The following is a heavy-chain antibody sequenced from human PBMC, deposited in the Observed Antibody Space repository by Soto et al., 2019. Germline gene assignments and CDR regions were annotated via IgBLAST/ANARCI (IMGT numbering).Heavy chain of an antibody. V-gene: IGHV3-7*01. Sequence: LGGSLRLSCAASGFTFSSYWMSWVRQAPGKGLEWVANIKQDGSERYYVDSVKGRFTISRDNAKNSLYLQMNSLRAEDTAVYYCARGKEYYYDRSDYLGFWGQGSLVSVSA. D-gene: IGHD3-22*01. CDR1: GFTFSSYW. J-gene: IGHJ1*01. CDR3: ARGKEYYYDRSDYLGF. CDR2: IKQDGSER.